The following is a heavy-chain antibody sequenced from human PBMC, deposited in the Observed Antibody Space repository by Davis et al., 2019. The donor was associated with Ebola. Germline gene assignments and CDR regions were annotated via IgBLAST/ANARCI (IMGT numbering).Heavy chain of an antibody. V-gene: IGHV3-7*01. D-gene: IGHD3-3*02. CDR3: ARETLPRVLDSYGMDV. J-gene: IGHJ6*02. CDR2: IKQDGSEK. CDR1: GFTFSSYW. Sequence: PGGSLRLSCAASGFTFSSYWMSWVRQAPGKGLEWVANIKQDGSEKYYVDSVKGRFTISRDNAKNSLYLQMNSLRAEDTAVYYCARETLPRVLDSYGMDVWGQGTTVTVSS.